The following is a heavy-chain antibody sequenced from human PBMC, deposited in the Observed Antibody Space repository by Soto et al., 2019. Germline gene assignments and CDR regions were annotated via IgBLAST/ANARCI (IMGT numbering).Heavy chain of an antibody. CDR2: TCFRSKWYN. V-gene: IGHV6-1*01. CDR3: AKGDNLGPKTGYAFDP. J-gene: IGHJ5*02. CDR1: GDSVSSNTAS. D-gene: IGHD5-12*01. Sequence: SQTLSLTCAISGDSVSSNTASWNWIRQSPSRGLEWLGRTCFRSKWYNDYAVSVKSRIIINPDTSNNQFSLQLNSVTPEDTAVYFCAKGDNLGPKTGYAFDPWGQGIMVTVSS.